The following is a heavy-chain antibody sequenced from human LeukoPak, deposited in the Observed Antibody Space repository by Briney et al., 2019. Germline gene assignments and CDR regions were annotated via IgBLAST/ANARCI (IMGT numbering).Heavy chain of an antibody. V-gene: IGHV4-59*08. D-gene: IGHD3-22*01. J-gene: IGHJ4*02. CDR1: GGFISSYY. Sequence: SETLSLTCTVSGGFISSYYWSWIRQPPGKGLEWIGYIYYSGSTNYNPSLKSRVTISVDTSKNQFSLKLSSVTAADTAVYYCARTYYYDSSGYSVFDYWGQGTLVTVSS. CDR2: IYYSGST. CDR3: ARTYYYDSSGYSVFDY.